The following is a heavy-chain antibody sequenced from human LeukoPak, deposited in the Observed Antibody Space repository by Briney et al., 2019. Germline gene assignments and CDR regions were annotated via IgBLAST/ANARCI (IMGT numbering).Heavy chain of an antibody. CDR1: SYTFTSYG. J-gene: IGHJ4*02. Sequence: GVSVKVSCKASSYTFTSYGISWVRQAPGQGLEWMGWSSAYNSDTKYAQKFQGRVTMTTDTSTQTAYMELRDLRSDDTAVYYCARESNWAYYFDYWGQGTLV. CDR3: ARESNWAYYFDY. D-gene: IGHD1-1*01. CDR2: SSAYNSDT. V-gene: IGHV1-18*01.